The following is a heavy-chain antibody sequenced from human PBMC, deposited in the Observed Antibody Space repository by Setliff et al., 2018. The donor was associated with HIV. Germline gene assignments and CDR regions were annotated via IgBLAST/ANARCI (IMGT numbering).Heavy chain of an antibody. CDR2: IYPSGST. CDR1: GGSISSSNYF. CDR3: ASRAGGDF. J-gene: IGHJ3*01. V-gene: IGHV4-61*09. Sequence: PSETLSLTCTVSGGSISSSNYFWSWIRQPAGKGLEWIGHIYPSGSTNYNPSLKSRVTISIDTSKNQFSLNLGSVTAADTAVYYCASRAGGDFWGQGTMVTVSS. D-gene: IGHD3-10*01.